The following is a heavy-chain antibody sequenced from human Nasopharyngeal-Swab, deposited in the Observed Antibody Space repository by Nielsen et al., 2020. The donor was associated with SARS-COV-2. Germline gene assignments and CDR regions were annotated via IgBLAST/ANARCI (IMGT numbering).Heavy chain of an antibody. V-gene: IGHV3-7*01. CDR1: GFTFSNYW. J-gene: IGHJ6*03. D-gene: IGHD6-19*01. CDR3: AREGSDSSGPGEYYYLYMDV. Sequence: GGSLRLSCAASGFTFSNYWMTWVRQAPGKGLEWVATIEDYGSEKYYVDSVKGRFTISRDNAKNSLYLQMNSLRAEDTAVYYCAREGSDSSGPGEYYYLYMDVWGKGTTVTVSS. CDR2: IEDYGSEK.